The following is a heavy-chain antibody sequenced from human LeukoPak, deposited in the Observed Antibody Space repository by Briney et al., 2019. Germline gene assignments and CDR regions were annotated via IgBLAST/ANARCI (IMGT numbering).Heavy chain of an antibody. CDR3: GRESNYHGSGTGWFDP. Sequence: PADTLSLTCAVSGRSISRGGYSWSWIRQPPGKGLERFGYFYYSGSTYYYPSLKSRVTISVDTSKNQPSLKLSAVTAADPAVYYCGRESNYHGSGTGWFDPWGEGTLVSVSS. CDR2: FYYSGST. D-gene: IGHD3-10*01. CDR1: GRSISRGGYS. V-gene: IGHV4-30-4*07. J-gene: IGHJ5*02.